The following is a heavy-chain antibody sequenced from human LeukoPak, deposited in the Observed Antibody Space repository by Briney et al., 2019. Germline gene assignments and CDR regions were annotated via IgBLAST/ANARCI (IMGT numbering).Heavy chain of an antibody. J-gene: IGHJ5*02. V-gene: IGHV3-9*01. CDR3: AKGPARILYWEGWFDL. Sequence: GRSLRLSCAASGFTFDDYAMHWVRQAPGKGLEWVSGISWNSGSIGYADSVKGRFTISRDNAKNSLYLQMNSLRAEDTALYYCAKGPARILYWEGWFDLWGQGTLVTVSS. CDR2: ISWNSGSI. D-gene: IGHD2-8*02. CDR1: GFTFDDYA.